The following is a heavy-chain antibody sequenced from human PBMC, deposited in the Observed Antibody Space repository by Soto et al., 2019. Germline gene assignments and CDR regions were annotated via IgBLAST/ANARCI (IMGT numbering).Heavy chain of an antibody. CDR2: ISSTTNYI. V-gene: IGHV3-21*01. CDR1: GFTFTRYS. J-gene: IGHJ4*02. Sequence: PGGSLRLSCAASGFTFTRYSMNWVRQAAGKGLEWVSSISSTTNYIYYGDSMKGRFTVSRDNAKNSVYLEMNSLSAEDTAVYYCARESEDLTSNFDYWGQGTLVTVSS. CDR3: ARESEDLTSNFDY.